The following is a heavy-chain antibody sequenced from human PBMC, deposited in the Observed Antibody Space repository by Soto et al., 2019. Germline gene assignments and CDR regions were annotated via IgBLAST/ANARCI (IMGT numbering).Heavy chain of an antibody. D-gene: IGHD3-10*01. V-gene: IGHV4-30-2*01. CDR3: ARSWGFALDY. CDR2: IYHSGRT. CDR1: GGSISSGGYS. J-gene: IGHJ4*02. Sequence: SETLSLTCAVSGGSISSGGYSWSWNRQPPGKGLEWIGYIYHSGRTYYNPSLKSRVTISLDTSKNQFSLKLSSMTAADTAVYYCARSWGFALDYWGQGTLVTVSS.